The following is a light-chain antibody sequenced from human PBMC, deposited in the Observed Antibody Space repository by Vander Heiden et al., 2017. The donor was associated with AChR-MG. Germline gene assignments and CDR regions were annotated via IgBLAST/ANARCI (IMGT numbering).Light chain of an antibody. CDR2: QDS. CDR1: TLGDKY. V-gene: IGLV3-1*01. Sequence: SYELTQQPSVSVSPGQTASITCSGDTLGDKYSCWYQQKPGQSPVLVIYQDSKRPSAIPDRFSGSNSGNTATLTISGTQAMDEADYYCQAWDSSTVVFGGGTKLTVL. J-gene: IGLJ2*01. CDR3: QAWDSSTVV.